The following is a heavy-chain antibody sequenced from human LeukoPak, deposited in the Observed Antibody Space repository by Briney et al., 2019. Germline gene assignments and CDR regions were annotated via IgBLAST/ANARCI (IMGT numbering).Heavy chain of an antibody. CDR2: INPAGTET. Sequence: GGFLRLSCAASGFSFSAYWMTWVRQAPGTGLEWVANINPAGTETYYVDPVKGRFTISRDNAKNLLYLQMNSLRAEDTAVYYCARFGYVAAVDLWGQGTLVTVSS. D-gene: IGHD2-15*01. CDR1: GFSFSAYW. J-gene: IGHJ4*02. CDR3: ARFGYVAAVDL. V-gene: IGHV3-7*01.